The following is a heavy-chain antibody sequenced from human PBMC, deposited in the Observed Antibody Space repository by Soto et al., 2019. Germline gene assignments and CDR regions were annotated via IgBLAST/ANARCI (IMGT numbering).Heavy chain of an antibody. CDR2: IYYSGST. J-gene: IGHJ5*02. CDR1: GCSISSYY. D-gene: IGHD2-2*01. Sequence: SETLSLTCTVSGCSISSYYWSWIRQPPGKGLEWIGYIYYSGSTNYNPSLKSRVTISVDTSKNQFSLKLSSVTAADTAVYYCARPRDCSSTSCYGALDPWGQGTLVTVSS. V-gene: IGHV4-59*08. CDR3: ARPRDCSSTSCYGALDP.